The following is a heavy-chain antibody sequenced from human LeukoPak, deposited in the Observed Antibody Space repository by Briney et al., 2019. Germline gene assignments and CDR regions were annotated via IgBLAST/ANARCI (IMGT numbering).Heavy chain of an antibody. CDR2: IWYDGSNK. Sequence: PGGSLRLSCAASGFTSSTYGMHWVRQAPGKGLEWVAVIWYDGSNKYYADSVKGRFTISRDNSKNTLYLQMNSLRAEDTAVYYCAREMDTGIRYYFDYWGQGALVTVSS. CDR1: GFTSSTYG. J-gene: IGHJ4*02. D-gene: IGHD5-18*01. CDR3: AREMDTGIRYYFDY. V-gene: IGHV3-33*01.